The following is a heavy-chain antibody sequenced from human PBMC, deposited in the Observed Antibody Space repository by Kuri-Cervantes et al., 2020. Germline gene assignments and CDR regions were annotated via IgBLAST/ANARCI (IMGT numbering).Heavy chain of an antibody. CDR3: AREGVYCSSTSCYGDGYYYYYYMDV. Sequence: ASVKVSCKASGYTFTSYAMHWVRQAPGQRLEWMGWINPNSGGTNYAQKFQGWVTMARDTSISTAYMELSRLRSDDTAVYYCAREGVYCSSTSCYGDGYYYYYYMDVWGKGTTVTVSS. J-gene: IGHJ6*03. CDR2: INPNSGGT. D-gene: IGHD2-2*01. CDR1: GYTFTSYA. V-gene: IGHV1-2*04.